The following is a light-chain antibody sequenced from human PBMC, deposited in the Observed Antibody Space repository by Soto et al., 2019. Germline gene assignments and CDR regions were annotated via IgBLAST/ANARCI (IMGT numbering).Light chain of an antibody. Sequence: IVLTQSPLSLSVTPGVPASISCRSSHSLLHSNGYNYLDWYLQKPGQSPQLLIYWGSNRASGVPDRFSGSGSGTDFTLKISRVEGEDVGVYYCMQALQTPWTFGQGTKVDIK. V-gene: IGKV2-28*01. CDR3: MQALQTPWT. CDR2: WGS. CDR1: HSLLHSNGYNY. J-gene: IGKJ1*01.